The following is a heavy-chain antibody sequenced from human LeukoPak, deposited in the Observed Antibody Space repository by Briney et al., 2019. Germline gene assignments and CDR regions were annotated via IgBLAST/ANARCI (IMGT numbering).Heavy chain of an antibody. D-gene: IGHD5-18*01. V-gene: IGHV3-30*02. Sequence: GGSLRLSCAASGFTFSSYGMHWVRQAPGKGLEWVAVIWYGGSNKYYADSVKGRFTISRDNSKNTLYLQMNSLRAEDTAVYYCAKKRSGRDTAMVWYAFDIWGQGTMVTVSS. CDR3: AKKRSGRDTAMVWYAFDI. CDR1: GFTFSSYG. CDR2: IWYGGSNK. J-gene: IGHJ3*02.